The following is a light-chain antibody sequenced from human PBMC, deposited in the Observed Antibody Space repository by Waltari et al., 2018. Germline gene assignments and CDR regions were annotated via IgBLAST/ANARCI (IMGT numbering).Light chain of an antibody. CDR1: QSVSSN. Sequence: EIVMTQSPATRSVSPGERATLSCRASQSVSSNLAWYQQKPGQAPRLLIYGASTRATGTPARFSGSGSGTEFTLTISSLQSEDFAVYYCQEYNNWLPWTFGQGTKVEIK. V-gene: IGKV3-15*01. J-gene: IGKJ1*01. CDR3: QEYNNWLPWT. CDR2: GAS.